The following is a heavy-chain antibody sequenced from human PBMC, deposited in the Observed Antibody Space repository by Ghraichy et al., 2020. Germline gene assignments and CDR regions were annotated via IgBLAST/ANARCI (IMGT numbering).Heavy chain of an antibody. CDR3: SRQGVKVSSATDWFDP. J-gene: IGHJ5*02. D-gene: IGHD1-26*01. V-gene: IGHV3-7*01. CDR1: GFTFTTYW. Sequence: GGSLRLSCAASGFTFTTYWMSWVRQAPGKGLEWVANVKQDESEKYYVDSVKGRFTISRDNAKNSVYLQMNSLRAEDTAVYYCSRQGVKVSSATDWFDPWGQGTLVTVSS. CDR2: VKQDESEK.